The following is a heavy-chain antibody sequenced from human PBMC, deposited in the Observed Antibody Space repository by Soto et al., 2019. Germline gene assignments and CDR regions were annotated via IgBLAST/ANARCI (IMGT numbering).Heavy chain of an antibody. CDR1: GFTFSTYA. CDR2: IDNSGGIT. CDR3: ARERTSSGYFDY. D-gene: IGHD2-8*02. V-gene: IGHV3-23*01. Sequence: GGSLRLSCAASGFTFSTYAMSWVRQAPGKGLEWVSTIDNSGGITYYADSVKGRFTISRDNSKNTLYLQMNSLRAEDTAVYYCARERTSSGYFDYWGQGALVTVSS. J-gene: IGHJ4*02.